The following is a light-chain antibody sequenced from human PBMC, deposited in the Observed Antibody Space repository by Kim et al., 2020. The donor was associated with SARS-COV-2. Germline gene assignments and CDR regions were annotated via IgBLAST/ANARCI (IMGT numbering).Light chain of an antibody. J-gene: IGKJ2*01. CDR3: QQFHTIPYT. CDR1: LDISVY. V-gene: IGKV1-33*01. Sequence: SASVGERVTITCQASLDISVYLDWYQQKPGKAPRLLIFGAANLQPGVPSRFSGTVSGTNFTLTISNLQPEDFATYYCQQFHTIPYTFGRGTRLEI. CDR2: GAA.